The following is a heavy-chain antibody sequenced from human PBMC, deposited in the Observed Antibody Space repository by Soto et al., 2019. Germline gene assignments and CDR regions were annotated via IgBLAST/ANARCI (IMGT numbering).Heavy chain of an antibody. CDR2: IRGSGGST. Sequence: GGSLRLSCAASGFTFSSYAMSWVRQAPGKGLEWVSAIRGSGGSTYYADSVKGRFTISRDNSKNTLYLQMNSLRAEDTAVYYCAKDREVYSSSWHAFDIWGQGTMVTVSS. CDR3: AKDREVYSSSWHAFDI. CDR1: GFTFSSYA. J-gene: IGHJ3*02. D-gene: IGHD6-13*01. V-gene: IGHV3-23*01.